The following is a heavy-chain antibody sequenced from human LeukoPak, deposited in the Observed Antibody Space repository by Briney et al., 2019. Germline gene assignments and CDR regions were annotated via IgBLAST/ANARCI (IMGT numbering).Heavy chain of an antibody. Sequence: GSLRLSCAASGFTVSSNYMSWVRQPPGKGLEWIGEINHSGSTNYNPSLKSRVTISVDTSKNQFSLKLSSVTAADTAVYYCAKSYQRITMVRGVPGYFDYWGQGTLVTVSS. V-gene: IGHV4-34*08. CDR3: AKSYQRITMVRGVPGYFDY. D-gene: IGHD3-10*01. CDR1: GFTVSSNY. J-gene: IGHJ4*02. CDR2: INHSGST.